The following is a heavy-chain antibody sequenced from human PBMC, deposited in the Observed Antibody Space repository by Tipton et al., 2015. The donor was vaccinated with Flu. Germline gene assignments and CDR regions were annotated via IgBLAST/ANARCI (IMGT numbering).Heavy chain of an antibody. CDR2: IYIGGSI. CDR3: ARGREARGGHYGMDV. V-gene: IGHV3-53*01. J-gene: IGHJ6*02. D-gene: IGHD3-10*01. CDR1: GFTVSSNY. Sequence: SLRLSCAASGFTVSSNYMTWVRQAPGKGLEWVSVIYIGGSIYYADSVKGRFTISRDKSKNTVYLQMSSLRAEDTAVYYCARGREARGGHYGMDVWGQGTTVTVSS.